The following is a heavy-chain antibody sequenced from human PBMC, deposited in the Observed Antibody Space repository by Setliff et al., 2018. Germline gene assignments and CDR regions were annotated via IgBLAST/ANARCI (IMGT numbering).Heavy chain of an antibody. Sequence: PSETLSLTCTVSGGSISTTNYFWGWIRQPPGGGLEWIGILYYTGATYYNPSLKSRVTISVDTPNNQFSRKLSSVTAADAAVFYCARGYAARVGFGNWFDPWGQGTLVTVSS. D-gene: IGHD6-6*01. CDR3: ARGYAARVGFGNWFDP. CDR2: LYYTGAT. CDR1: GGSISTTNYF. V-gene: IGHV4-39*07. J-gene: IGHJ5*02.